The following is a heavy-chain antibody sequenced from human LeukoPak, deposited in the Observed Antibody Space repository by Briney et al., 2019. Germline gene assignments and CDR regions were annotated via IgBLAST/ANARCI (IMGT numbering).Heavy chain of an antibody. CDR3: ARDLSTLAGPLDY. Sequence: PGGSLRLSCAASGFTVSSNYMSWVRQAPAKGLEWVSVIYSGGSTYYADSVKGRFTISRDNSKNTLYLQMNSLRAEDTAVYYCARDLSTLAGPLDYWGQGTLVTVSS. CDR2: IYSGGST. D-gene: IGHD3-16*01. J-gene: IGHJ4*02. V-gene: IGHV3-66*01. CDR1: GFTVSSNY.